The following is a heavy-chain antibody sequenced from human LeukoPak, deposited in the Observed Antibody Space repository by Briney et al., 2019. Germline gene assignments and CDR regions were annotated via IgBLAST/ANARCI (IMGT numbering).Heavy chain of an antibody. CDR2: ICYDGSNK. CDR3: ASGGYGEPFDY. D-gene: IGHD4-17*01. CDR1: GFTFSSYG. J-gene: IGHJ4*02. Sequence: GRSLRLSCAASGFTFSSYGMHWVRQAPGKGLEWVAVICYDGSNKYYADSVKGRFTISRDNSKNTLYLQMNSLRAEDTAVYYCASGGYGEPFDYWGQGTLVTVSS. V-gene: IGHV3-33*01.